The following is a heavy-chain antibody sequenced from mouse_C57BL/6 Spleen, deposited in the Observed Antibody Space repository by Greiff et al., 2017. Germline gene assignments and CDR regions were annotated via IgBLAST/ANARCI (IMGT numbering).Heavy chain of an antibody. CDR3: ASPLYYSNYLFAY. J-gene: IGHJ3*01. D-gene: IGHD2-5*01. Sequence: QVQLKQPGAELVMPGASVKLSCKASGYTFTSYWMHWVKQRPGQGLEWIGEIDPSDSYTNYNQKFKGKSTLTVDKSSSTAYMQLSSLTSEDSAVYYCASPLYYSNYLFAYWGQGTLVTVSA. CDR2: IDPSDSYT. CDR1: GYTFTSYW. V-gene: IGHV1-69*01.